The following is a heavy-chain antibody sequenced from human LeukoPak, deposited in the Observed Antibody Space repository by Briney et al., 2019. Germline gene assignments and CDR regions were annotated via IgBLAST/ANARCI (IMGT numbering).Heavy chain of an antibody. J-gene: IGHJ4*02. CDR3: ARDVTGSSGWYGSAEYYFDY. CDR1: GGSTSSYY. Sequence: SETLSLTCTVSGGSTSSYYWSWIRQPAGKGLEWIGRIYTSGSTNYNPSLKSRVTMSVDTSKNQFSLKLSSVTAADTAVYYCARDVTGSSGWYGSAEYYFDYWGQGTLVTVSS. V-gene: IGHV4-4*07. CDR2: IYTSGST. D-gene: IGHD6-19*01.